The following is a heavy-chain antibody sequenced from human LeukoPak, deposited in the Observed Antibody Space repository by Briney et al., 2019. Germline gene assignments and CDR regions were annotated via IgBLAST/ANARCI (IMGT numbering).Heavy chain of an antibody. CDR1: GGSISRYY. J-gene: IGHJ6*02. CDR2: ISSSGSS. D-gene: IGHD3-3*01. V-gene: IGHV4-59*01. CDR3: ARVGPDDFWSGLSYYYYYGMDV. Sequence: PSETLSLTCTVSGGSISRYYWSWIRQPPGKGLEWIGYISSSGSSNYNSSLKSRVTISVDTSKNQFSLNLSSVTAADTAVYYCARVGPDDFWSGLSYYYYYGMDVWGQGTTVTVSS.